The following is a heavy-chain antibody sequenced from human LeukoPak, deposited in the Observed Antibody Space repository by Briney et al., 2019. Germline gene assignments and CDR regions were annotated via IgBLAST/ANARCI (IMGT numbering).Heavy chain of an antibody. Sequence: GSLRLSCAASGFTFSDYWMHWVRQVPGKGLVWVSRINTDGRSTIYADSVKGRFTISRGNAKNTLYLQMNSLRGEDTGVYYCGRDESVSGPTTFDFWGQGTLVTVSS. J-gene: IGHJ4*02. D-gene: IGHD6-19*01. CDR1: GFTFSDYW. V-gene: IGHV3-74*01. CDR2: INTDGRST. CDR3: GRDESVSGPTTFDF.